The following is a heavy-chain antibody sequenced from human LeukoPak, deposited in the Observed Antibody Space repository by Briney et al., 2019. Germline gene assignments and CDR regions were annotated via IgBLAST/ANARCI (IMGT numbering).Heavy chain of an antibody. J-gene: IGHJ4*02. CDR1: GLTFSSYW. D-gene: IGHD3-10*01. CDR3: ARGSFGEFGLGY. CDR2: IKQDGSEK. Sequence: PGGSLRLSCAASGLTFSSYWMSWVRQAPGKGLEWVANIKQDGSEKYYVDSVKGRFTISRDNAKNSLYLQMNSLRAEDTAVYYCARGSFGEFGLGYWGQGTLVTVSS. V-gene: IGHV3-7*01.